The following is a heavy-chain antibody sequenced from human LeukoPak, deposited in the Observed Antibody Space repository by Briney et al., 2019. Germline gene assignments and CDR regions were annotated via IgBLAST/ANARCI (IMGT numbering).Heavy chain of an antibody. D-gene: IGHD1-26*01. CDR2: ISSSGSTM. CDR1: GFTFSRYE. CDR3: ARVLAGATYFDY. J-gene: IGHJ4*01. Sequence: GGSLRLSGAAAGFTFSRYEMNWVRQAPGKGLEWLSYISSSGSTMYYADSVKGRITISRDNAKNSLYLQMNSLRAEDTAVYYCARVLAGATYFDYWGQGTLVTVSS. V-gene: IGHV3-48*03.